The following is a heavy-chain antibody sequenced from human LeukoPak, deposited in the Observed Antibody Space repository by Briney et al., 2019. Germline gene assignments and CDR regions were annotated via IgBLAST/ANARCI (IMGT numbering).Heavy chain of an antibody. CDR3: TREESGGLFDY. Sequence: ASVKVSCKASGYTFSRYYIHWVRQAPGQGLEWMGKMNPSGGTTTYAQKFQGRVTVTRDTPTSTVYMEMSSLRPEDTAVYYCTREESGGLFDYWGQGTLLTVSS. D-gene: IGHD3-16*01. V-gene: IGHV1-46*01. J-gene: IGHJ4*02. CDR1: GYTFSRYY. CDR2: MNPSGGTT.